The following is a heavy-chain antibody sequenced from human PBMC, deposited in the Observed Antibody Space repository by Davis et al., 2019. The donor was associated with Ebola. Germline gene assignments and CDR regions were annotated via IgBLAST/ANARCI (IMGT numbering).Heavy chain of an antibody. Sequence: MPSETLSLTCAVYGGSFSGYHWSWIRQPPGKGLEWIGEINHSGSTNYNPSLKSRVTISVDTSKNQFSLKLSSVTAADTAVYYCARGRFSYSSSWTRIDYWGQGTLVTVSS. J-gene: IGHJ4*02. CDR2: INHSGST. CDR1: GGSFSGYH. D-gene: IGHD6-13*01. CDR3: ARGRFSYSSSWTRIDY. V-gene: IGHV4-34*01.